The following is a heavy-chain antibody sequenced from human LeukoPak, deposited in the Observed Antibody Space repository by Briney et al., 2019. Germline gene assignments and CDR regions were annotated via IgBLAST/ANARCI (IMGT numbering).Heavy chain of an antibody. J-gene: IGHJ6*03. CDR2: INPNSGGT. CDR3: AKDTMVRGVIGYYYYYMDV. D-gene: IGHD3-10*01. CDR1: GYTLPNYG. V-gene: IGHV1-2*02. Sequence: ASVRVSCKASGYTLPNYGISWVRQAPGQGLEWMGWINPNSGGTNYAQKFQGRVTMTRDTSISTAYMELSRLRSDDTAVYYCAKDTMVRGVIGYYYYYMDVWGKGTTVTISS.